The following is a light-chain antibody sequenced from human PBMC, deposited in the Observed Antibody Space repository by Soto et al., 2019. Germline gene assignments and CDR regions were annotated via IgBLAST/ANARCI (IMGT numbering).Light chain of an antibody. CDR3: VAWDDRLNGWV. V-gene: IGLV1-44*01. Sequence: QAVVIQPPSASGTPGQRVTICCSGRNSNIGSNTVSWYHQVPGTAPKVVIYSSDQRPSGVPDRLSASKSGTSASLAISGLQSADEGDYYCVAWDDRLNGWVFGGGTKLTVL. J-gene: IGLJ3*02. CDR2: SSD. CDR1: NSNIGSNT.